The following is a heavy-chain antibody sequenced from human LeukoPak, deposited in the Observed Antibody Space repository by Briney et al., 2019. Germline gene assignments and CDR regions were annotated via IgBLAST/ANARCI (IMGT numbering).Heavy chain of an antibody. D-gene: IGHD2-15*01. V-gene: IGHV1-69*05. CDR3: ARDGLYCSGGSCYNWFDP. CDR1: GYTFTGYY. Sequence: ASVKVSCKASGYTFTGYYMHWVRQAPGQGLEWMGGIIPIFGTTNYAQKFQGRVTITTDESTSTAYMELSSLRSEDTAVYYCARDGLYCSGGSCYNWFDPWGQGTLVTASS. CDR2: IIPIFGTT. J-gene: IGHJ5*02.